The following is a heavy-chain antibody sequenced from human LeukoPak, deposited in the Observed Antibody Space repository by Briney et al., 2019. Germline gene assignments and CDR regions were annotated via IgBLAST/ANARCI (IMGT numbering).Heavy chain of an antibody. Sequence: ASVKVSCKASGGTFSSYAISWVRQAPGQGLEWMGRIIPIFGTANYAQKFQGRVTITTDDATSTAYMELSSLRSEDTAVYYCAVYSSGWYGENYYFDYWGQATLVTVSS. CDR1: GGTFSSYA. J-gene: IGHJ4*02. D-gene: IGHD6-19*01. V-gene: IGHV1-69*05. CDR3: AVYSSGWYGENYYFDY. CDR2: IIPIFGTA.